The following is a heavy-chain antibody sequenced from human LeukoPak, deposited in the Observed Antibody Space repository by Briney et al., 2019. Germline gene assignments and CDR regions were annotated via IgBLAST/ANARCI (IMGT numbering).Heavy chain of an antibody. V-gene: IGHV3-7*01. J-gene: IGHJ1*01. CDR1: GFRFRNYW. D-gene: IGHD1-26*01. Sequence: GGSLRLSCVASGFRFRNYWMAWIRHAPGRGLEWVANINEDGNEKYYLDSVRGRFIISRDNARNSLFLQMNSLRGEDTGVYYCVRHLVVGPAEYFQSWGQGTLVAVSS. CDR2: INEDGNEK. CDR3: VRHLVVGPAEYFQS.